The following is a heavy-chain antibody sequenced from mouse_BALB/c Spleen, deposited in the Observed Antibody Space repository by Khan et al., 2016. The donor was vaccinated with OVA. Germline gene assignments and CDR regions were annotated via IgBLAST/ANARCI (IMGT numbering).Heavy chain of an antibody. CDR3: ARSGYGSLAY. J-gene: IGHJ3*01. D-gene: IGHD1-2*01. CDR2: IYPNNGDT. V-gene: IGHV1S29*02. Sequence: VRLQQSGPELVKPGASVKISCRASGYTFTDYIMDWVKQSHGKSLEWIGYIYPNNGDTGYNQKFKTKATLTVDISSSTAYMELRSMTSEDSAVLYCARSGYGSLAYWGQGTLVTVSA. CDR1: GYTFTDYI.